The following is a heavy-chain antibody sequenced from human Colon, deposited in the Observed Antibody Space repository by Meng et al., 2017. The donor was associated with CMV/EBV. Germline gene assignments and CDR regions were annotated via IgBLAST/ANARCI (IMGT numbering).Heavy chain of an antibody. Sequence: KISCAASGFTFATYDINWVRQAPGQGLEWMGWMNPKSGKTGYAQRFQGRVAMTSNISVNTAYMELSNLRSEDTAVFYCTRGPFRYWGQGTLVTISS. J-gene: IGHJ4*02. CDR3: TRGPFRY. D-gene: IGHD3-3*02. V-gene: IGHV1-8*02. CDR1: GFTFATYD. CDR2: MNPKSGKT.